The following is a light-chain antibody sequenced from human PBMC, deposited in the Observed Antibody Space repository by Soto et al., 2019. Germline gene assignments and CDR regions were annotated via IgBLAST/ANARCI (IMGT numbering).Light chain of an antibody. J-gene: IGKJ1*01. Sequence: DIQMTQSPSSLSASVGDRVTITCRASQDIGHSLAWYQHKPGEVPQLLIYRPSILSGVSSRFSGSGSCTDFTLDITSQQPEDFAAYYCQRWDSLPWTFGQRPKLEI. CDR3: QRWDSLPWT. CDR1: QDIGHS. CDR2: RPS. V-gene: IGKV1-27*01.